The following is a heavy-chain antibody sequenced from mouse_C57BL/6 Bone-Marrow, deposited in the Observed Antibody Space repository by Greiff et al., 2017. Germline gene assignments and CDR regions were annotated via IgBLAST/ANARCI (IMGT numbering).Heavy chain of an antibody. J-gene: IGHJ1*03. CDR3: ACRLLRHWYFDV. V-gene: IGHV1-18*01. D-gene: IGHD1-1*01. Sequence: EVQLQQSGPELVKPGASVKIPCKASGYTFTDYNMDWVKQSHGKSLEWIGDINPNNGGTIYNQKFKGKATLTVDKSSSTAYMELRSLTSEDTAVYYCACRLLRHWYFDVWGTGTTVTVSS. CDR2: INPNNGGT. CDR1: GYTFTDYN.